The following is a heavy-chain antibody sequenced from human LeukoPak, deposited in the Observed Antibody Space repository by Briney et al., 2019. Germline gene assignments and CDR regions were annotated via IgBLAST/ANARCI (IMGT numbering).Heavy chain of an antibody. Sequence: SGGSLRLSCAASGFTFSSYAMHWVRQAPGKGLEWVAVIWYGESNKYYADSVKGRFTISRDNSKNTLYLQMNSLRAEDTAVYYCARDRGGGYCSGGSCYGFLNWFDPWGQGTLVTVSS. V-gene: IGHV3-30*04. CDR3: ARDRGGGYCSGGSCYGFLNWFDP. D-gene: IGHD2-15*01. CDR2: IWYGESNK. CDR1: GFTFSSYA. J-gene: IGHJ5*02.